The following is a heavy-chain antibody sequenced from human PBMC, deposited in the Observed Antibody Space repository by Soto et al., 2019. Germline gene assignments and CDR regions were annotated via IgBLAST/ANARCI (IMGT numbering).Heavy chain of an antibody. CDR3: AKLKGWFGEIDY. CDR2: ISGSGGST. J-gene: IGHJ4*02. D-gene: IGHD3-10*01. CDR1: GFTFSSYA. Sequence: EVQLLESGGGLVQPGGSLRLSCAASGFTFSSYAMSWVRQAPGKGLEWVSAISGSGGSTYYADSVKGRFTISRDNSKNTLYQQMNSLRAEDTAVYYCAKLKGWFGEIDYWGQGTLVTVSS. V-gene: IGHV3-23*01.